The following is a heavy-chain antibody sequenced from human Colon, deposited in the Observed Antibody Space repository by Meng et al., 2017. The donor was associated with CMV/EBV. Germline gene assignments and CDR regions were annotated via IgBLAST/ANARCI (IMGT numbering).Heavy chain of an antibody. CDR2: IYSGGST. Sequence: GESLKISCTASGFSFGDYAMSWVRQAPGKGLEWVSVIYSGGSTYYADSVKGRFTISRDNSKNTLYLQMNSLRAEDTAVYYCARSKVPTTPYYYYYGMDVWGQGTTVTVSS. V-gene: IGHV3-53*01. CDR1: GFSFGDYA. CDR3: ARSKVPTTPYYYYYGMDV. J-gene: IGHJ6*02. D-gene: IGHD4/OR15-4a*01.